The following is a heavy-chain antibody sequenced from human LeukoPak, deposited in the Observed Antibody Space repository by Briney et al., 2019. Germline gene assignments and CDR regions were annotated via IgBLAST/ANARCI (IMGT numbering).Heavy chain of an antibody. V-gene: IGHV3-30*04. J-gene: IGHJ4*02. D-gene: IGHD4-17*01. CDR3: ARSVTTLDY. CDR1: GFTFSSYA. CDR2: MSYDGNNN. Sequence: GRSLRLSCAASGFTFSSYAMHWVRQAPGKGLEWVAVMSYDGNNNYHADSVKGRFSTSRDNSRNTLYLQMNSLRPEDTAVYYCARSVTTLDYWGQGTLVTVSS.